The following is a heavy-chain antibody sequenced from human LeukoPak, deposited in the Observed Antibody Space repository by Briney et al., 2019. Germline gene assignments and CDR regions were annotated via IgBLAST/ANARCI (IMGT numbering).Heavy chain of an antibody. CDR2: IDKDGSAA. CDR1: GFTLSHYW. D-gene: IGHD1-1*01. Sequence: GGSLRLFCRASGFTLSHYWMTWVRHPTGKGLVWGTKIDKDGSAAYYVDSTKDRYTIYRDNAENSLYLPMKSLRADDTAVYSCARPGVTNLLEETYWYFNLWGRGTLVTVSS. CDR3: ARPGVTNLLEETYWYFNL. J-gene: IGHJ2*01. V-gene: IGHV3-7*03.